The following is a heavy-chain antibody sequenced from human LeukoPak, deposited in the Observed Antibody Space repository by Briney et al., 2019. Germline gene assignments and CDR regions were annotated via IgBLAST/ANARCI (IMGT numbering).Heavy chain of an antibody. D-gene: IGHD4-17*01. Sequence: SQTLSLTCTVSGGSISSGDYYWSWIRQPPGKGLEWIGYIYYSGSTYYNPSLKRRVTISVDTSKNKFSLKLSSVTAADTAVYYCARVPVGILRFDDWGQGTLVTVSS. CDR1: GGSISSGDYY. CDR2: IYYSGST. CDR3: ARVPVGILRFDD. J-gene: IGHJ4*02. V-gene: IGHV4-30-4*08.